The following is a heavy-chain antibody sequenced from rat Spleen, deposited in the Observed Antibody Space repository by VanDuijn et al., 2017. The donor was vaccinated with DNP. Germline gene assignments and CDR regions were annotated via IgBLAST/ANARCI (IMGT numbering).Heavy chain of an antibody. CDR2: IKTDGGTT. D-gene: IGHD5-1*01. V-gene: IGHV5-58*01. CDR1: GFTFSNYW. Sequence: EVQLAETGGGLVQPGRSLKLSCVASGFTFSNYWMYWIRQAPGKGLEWVASIKTDGGTTYYPDSVKGRFTVSRNNAENTVYLQMNSLRSEETANYYCAKLANWEDYFDYWGQGVMVTVST. J-gene: IGHJ2*01. CDR3: AKLANWEDYFDY.